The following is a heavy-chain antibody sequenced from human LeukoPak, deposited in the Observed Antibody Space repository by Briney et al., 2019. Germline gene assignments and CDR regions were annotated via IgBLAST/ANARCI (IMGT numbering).Heavy chain of an antibody. CDR2: IYYSGST. V-gene: IGHV4-59*01. Sequence: PSETLSLTCTVSGGSISSYYWSWIRQPPGKGLEWIGYIYYSGSTNHNPSLKSRVTISVDTSKNQFSLKLSSVTAADTAVYYCARYVWGSYPTFEDYWGQGTLVTVSS. J-gene: IGHJ4*02. D-gene: IGHD3-16*02. CDR3: ARYVWGSYPTFEDY. CDR1: GGSISSYY.